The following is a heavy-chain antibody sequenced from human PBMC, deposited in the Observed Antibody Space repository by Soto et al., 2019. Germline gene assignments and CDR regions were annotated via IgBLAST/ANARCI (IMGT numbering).Heavy chain of an antibody. J-gene: IGHJ6*03. CDR2: INAGNGNT. V-gene: IGHV1-3*01. CDR3: ARDSSGWYPPYYYYYYMDV. D-gene: IGHD6-13*01. CDR1: GYTFTSYA. Sequence: ASVKVSCKASGYTFTSYAMHWVRQAPGQRLEWMGWINAGNGNTKYSQKFQGRVTITRDTSASTAYMELSSLRSEDTAVYYCARDSSGWYPPYYYYYYMDVWGKGTTVTVSS.